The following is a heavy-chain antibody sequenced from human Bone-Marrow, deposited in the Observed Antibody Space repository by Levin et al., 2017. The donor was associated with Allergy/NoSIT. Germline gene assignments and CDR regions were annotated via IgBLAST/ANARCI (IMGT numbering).Heavy chain of an antibody. Sequence: TLSLTCAVSGASISQSNWWSWVRQSPGKGLEWIGEIHHSEATNINPSLESRVTVSIDKSKNHLSLRLRSVTAADTAVYFCAKFSPRSPQLLYGVWDYWGQGSLVIVSS. D-gene: IGHD4-17*01. CDR3: AKFSPRSPQLLYGVWDY. CDR2: IHHSEAT. J-gene: IGHJ4*02. CDR1: GASISQSNW. V-gene: IGHV4-4*01.